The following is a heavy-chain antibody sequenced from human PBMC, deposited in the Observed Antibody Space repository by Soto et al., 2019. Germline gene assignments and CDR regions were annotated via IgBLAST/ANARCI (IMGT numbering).Heavy chain of an antibody. Sequence: LRLSFAASGFTFTRYSMNWVRQAPGKGLEWVSSISSTTNYIYYADSMKGRFTVSRDNAKNSVYLEMNSLSAEDTAVYYCARESEDLTSNFDYWGQGTLVTVSS. CDR2: ISSTTNYI. V-gene: IGHV3-21*01. CDR3: ARESEDLTSNFDY. J-gene: IGHJ4*02. CDR1: GFTFTRYS.